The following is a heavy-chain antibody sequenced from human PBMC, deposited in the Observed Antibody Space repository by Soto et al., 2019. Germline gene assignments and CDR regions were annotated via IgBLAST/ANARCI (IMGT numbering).Heavy chain of an antibody. Sequence: LRLSFAASGFTFTRYSMNWVRQAPGKGLEWVSSISSTTNYIYYADSMKGRFTVSRDNAKNSVYLEMNSLSAEDTAVYYCARESEDLTSNFDYWGQGTLVTVSS. CDR2: ISSTTNYI. V-gene: IGHV3-21*01. CDR3: ARESEDLTSNFDY. J-gene: IGHJ4*02. CDR1: GFTFTRYS.